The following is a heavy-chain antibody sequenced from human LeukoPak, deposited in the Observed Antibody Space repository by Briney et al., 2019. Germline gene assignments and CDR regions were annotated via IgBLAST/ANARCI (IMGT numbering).Heavy chain of an antibody. CDR2: INHSGST. Sequence: SETLSLTCTVSGGSISSYYWSWIRQPPGKGLEWIGEINHSGSTNYNPSLKSRVTISVDTSKNQFSLKLSSVTAADTAVYYCARGFQVAAAGRAGAYWGQGTLVTVSS. D-gene: IGHD6-13*01. CDR1: GGSISSYY. J-gene: IGHJ4*02. V-gene: IGHV4-34*01. CDR3: ARGFQVAAAGRAGAY.